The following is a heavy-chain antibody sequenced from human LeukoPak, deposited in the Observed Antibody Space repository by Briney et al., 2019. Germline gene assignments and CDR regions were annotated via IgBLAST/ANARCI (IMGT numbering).Heavy chain of an antibody. D-gene: IGHD5-12*01. J-gene: IGHJ4*02. CDR3: ARGDLRIVATICFDY. V-gene: IGHV1-18*04. Sequence: ASVKVSFKASGYTFTSYGISWVRQAPGQGREWMGWISAYNGNTNYAQKLQGRVTMTTDTSTSTAYMELRSLRSDDTAVYYCARGDLRIVATICFDYWGQGTLVTVSS. CDR2: ISAYNGNT. CDR1: GYTFTSYG.